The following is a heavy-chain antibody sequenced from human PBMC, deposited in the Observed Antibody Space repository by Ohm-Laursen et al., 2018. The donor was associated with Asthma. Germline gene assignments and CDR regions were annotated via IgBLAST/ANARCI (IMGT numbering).Heavy chain of an antibody. V-gene: IGHV1-69*13. J-gene: IGHJ6*02. CDR3: ARAADIVVVVAATGQYGMDV. CDR1: GGTFSSYA. D-gene: IGHD2-15*01. Sequence: VASVKVSCKASGGTFSSYAISWVRQAPGQGLEWMGGIIPIFGTANYAQKFQGRVTITADESTSTAYMELSSLRSEDTAVYYCARAADIVVVVAATGQYGMDVWGQGTTVTVSS. CDR2: IIPIFGTA.